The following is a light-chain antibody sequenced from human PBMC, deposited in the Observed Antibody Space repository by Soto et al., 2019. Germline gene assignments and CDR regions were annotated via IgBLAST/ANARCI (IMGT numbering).Light chain of an antibody. CDR2: SAS. CDR1: QSISTE. V-gene: IGKV3-15*01. Sequence: EIVMTQSPATLSVSPGERATLSCRASQSISTELAWYQQKPGQPPRLLIYSASTRATGVPARLTGSGSGSEFTLNISGLQSEDFAGYYCQQGHNLPLTFGQGTRLEI. CDR3: QQGHNLPLT. J-gene: IGKJ2*01.